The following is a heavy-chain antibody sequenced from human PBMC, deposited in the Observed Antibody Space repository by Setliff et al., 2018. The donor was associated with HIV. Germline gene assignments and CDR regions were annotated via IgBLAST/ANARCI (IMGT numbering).Heavy chain of an antibody. CDR3: ARGSGRFCSGGRCSAFDY. J-gene: IGHJ4*02. D-gene: IGHD2-15*01. V-gene: IGHV4-30-4*08. Sequence: PSETLSLTCTVYGGSISRGGFYWTWIRQRPGRGLEWIGYISFGGSTRYNPSLESRITISVDTSKNQFSLKLSSVTAADTAVYYCARGSGRFCSGGRCSAFDYWGQGTLVTVSS. CDR1: GGSISRGGFY. CDR2: ISFGGST.